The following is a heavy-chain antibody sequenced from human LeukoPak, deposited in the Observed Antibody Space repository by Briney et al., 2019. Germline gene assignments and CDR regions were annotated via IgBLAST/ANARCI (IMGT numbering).Heavy chain of an antibody. V-gene: IGHV1-46*01. CDR3: ASTGWFGELSLDY. Sequence: ASVKVSCKASGYTFTSYYMHWVRQAPGQGLEWRGIINPSGGSTSYAQKFQGRVTMTRDTSTSTVYMELSSLRSEDTAVYYCASTGWFGELSLDYWGQGTLVTVSS. J-gene: IGHJ4*02. D-gene: IGHD3-10*01. CDR1: GYTFTSYY. CDR2: INPSGGST.